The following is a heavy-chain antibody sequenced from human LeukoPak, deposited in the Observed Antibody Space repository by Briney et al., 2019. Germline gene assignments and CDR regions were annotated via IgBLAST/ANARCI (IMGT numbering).Heavy chain of an antibody. CDR3: ANTAGTTGTTGYFDY. CDR2: ISYDGSNK. D-gene: IGHD1-1*01. J-gene: IGHJ4*02. CDR1: GFTFSSYG. V-gene: IGHV3-30*18. Sequence: GGSLRLSCAASGFTFSSYGMHWVRQAPGKGLEGVAVISYDGSNKYYADSVKGRFTISRDNSKNTLYLQMNSLRAEDTAVYYCANTAGTTGTTGYFDYWGQGTLVTVSS.